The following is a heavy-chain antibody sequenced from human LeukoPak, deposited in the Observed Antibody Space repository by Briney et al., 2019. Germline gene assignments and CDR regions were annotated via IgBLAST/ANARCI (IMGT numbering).Heavy chain of an antibody. CDR1: GFTFTSYG. D-gene: IGHD2-15*01. Sequence: GASVKVSFKASGFTFTSYGISWVRQAPGQGLEWMGWSSAHNGDTNYAQNLQGRVTMTTDTSTTTAYMELRSLRSDDTAVYYCAREAYCSGGSCYPGALDTWGQGTMVTVSS. CDR2: SSAHNGDT. V-gene: IGHV1-18*01. J-gene: IGHJ3*02. CDR3: AREAYCSGGSCYPGALDT.